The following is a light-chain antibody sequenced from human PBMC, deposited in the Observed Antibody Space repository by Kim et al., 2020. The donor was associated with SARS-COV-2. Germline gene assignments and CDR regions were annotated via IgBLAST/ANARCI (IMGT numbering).Light chain of an antibody. CDR3: NSLDSSFYIWL. CDR1: SHRSYN. Sequence: ALGKTLRNKRQGNSHRSYNGSWYQQKPGQAPVMFIYGKNNRPSWIPALFSGSSSGNTASLTITVSHFEDEADYSCNSLDSSFYIWLFGGGTQLTVL. CDR2: GKN. J-gene: IGLJ3*02. V-gene: IGLV3-19*01.